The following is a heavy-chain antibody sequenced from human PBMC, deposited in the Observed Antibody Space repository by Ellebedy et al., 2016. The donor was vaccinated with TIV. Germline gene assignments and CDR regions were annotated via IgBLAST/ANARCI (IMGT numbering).Heavy chain of an antibody. CDR3: AGVKGSTWPHWYFDL. CDR2: IDTVGGT. D-gene: IGHD6-13*01. CDR1: GFTFSTYD. J-gene: IGHJ2*01. V-gene: IGHV3-13*01. Sequence: PGGSLRLSCAASGFTFSTYDMHWVRQATGKGLEWVSLIDTVGGTHYAGSVKGRFTISRENAKNSLYLEMNSLRDGDTAVYYCAGVKGSTWPHWYFDLWGRGTQVTVSS.